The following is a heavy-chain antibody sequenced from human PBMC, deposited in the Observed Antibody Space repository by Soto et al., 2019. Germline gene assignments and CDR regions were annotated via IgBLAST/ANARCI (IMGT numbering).Heavy chain of an antibody. Sequence: EVQLVESGGVVVQPGGSLRLSCAASGFTVSSNSMTWFRQAPGQGLEWVSNIYSGGTTSYADSVKGRFTISRDNSKNTLFLQMNSLRDGDTAVYYCASGSSGNYMWGQGNLVTVSS. CDR2: IYSGGTT. CDR3: ASGSSGNYM. CDR1: GFTVSSNS. J-gene: IGHJ4*02. D-gene: IGHD3-10*01. V-gene: IGHV3-66*01.